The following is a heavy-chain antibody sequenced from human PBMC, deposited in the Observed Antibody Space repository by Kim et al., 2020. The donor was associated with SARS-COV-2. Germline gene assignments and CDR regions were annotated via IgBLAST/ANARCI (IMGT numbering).Heavy chain of an antibody. CDR1: GGSISGGSYC. J-gene: IGHJ4*02. D-gene: IGHD1-26*01. CDR2: INYSGTT. V-gene: IGHV4-39*01. Sequence: SETLSLTCSVSGGSISGGSYCCAWVRQPPGKALEWIGRINYSGTTPYNPSLNGRVTMSVDTANNQFSLKLTSINAADTAVYYCARHSGGSYYEAFDSWGQGILVTVS. CDR3: ARHSGGSYYEAFDS.